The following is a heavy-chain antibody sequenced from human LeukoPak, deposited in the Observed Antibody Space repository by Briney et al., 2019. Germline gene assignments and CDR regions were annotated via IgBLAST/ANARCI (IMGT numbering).Heavy chain of an antibody. Sequence: ASVKVSCKASGGTFSSYAISWVRQAPGQRLEWMGWINAGNGNTKYSQKFQGRVTITRDTSASTAYMELSSLRSEDTAVYYCARSVYRSSGSSYLFDYWGQGTLVTVSS. V-gene: IGHV1-3*01. CDR1: GGTFSSYA. CDR2: INAGNGNT. CDR3: ARSVYRSSGSSYLFDY. J-gene: IGHJ4*02. D-gene: IGHD3-22*01.